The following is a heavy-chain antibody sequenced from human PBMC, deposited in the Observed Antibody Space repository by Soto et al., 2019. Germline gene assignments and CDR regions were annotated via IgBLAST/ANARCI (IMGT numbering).Heavy chain of an antibody. CDR1: VFISTNYA. Sequence: GSLRHSCAATVFISTNYAMSWVRQAPGKGLEWVSGFSGSGGATFYADSVKGRFTLSRDSSRNTIYLQMGRLRAEDTAVYYCAKAGGDYWGQGTVVTVSS. D-gene: IGHD3-10*01. V-gene: IGHV3-23*01. CDR3: AKAGGDY. J-gene: IGHJ4*02. CDR2: FSGSGGAT.